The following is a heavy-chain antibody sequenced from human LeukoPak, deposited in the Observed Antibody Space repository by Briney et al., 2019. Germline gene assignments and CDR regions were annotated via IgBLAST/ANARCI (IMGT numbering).Heavy chain of an antibody. CDR1: GGXFSGYY. J-gene: IGHJ4*02. CDR2: INHSGST. Sequence: SETLSLTCAVYGGXFSGYYCSWIRQPPGKGLEWIGEINHSGSTNYNPSLKSRVTISVDTSKNQFSLKLSSVTAADTAVYYCARSGQYCSGGSCYPGGLDYWGQGTLVTVSS. D-gene: IGHD2-15*01. CDR3: ARSGQYCSGGSCYPGGLDY. V-gene: IGHV4-34*01.